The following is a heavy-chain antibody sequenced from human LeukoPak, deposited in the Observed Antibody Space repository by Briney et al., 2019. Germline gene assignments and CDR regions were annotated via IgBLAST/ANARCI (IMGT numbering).Heavy chain of an antibody. CDR3: ASIAVAGKGYYYYYYYMDV. Sequence: SETLSLTCSVSDDSLSRSVFVWGWIRQTPGEGLEYIGSIAYTGATNYNPSPKSRVTISVDTSKNQFSLKLSSVTAADTAVYYCASIAVAGKGYYYYYYYMDVWGKGTTVTISS. D-gene: IGHD6-19*01. CDR1: DDSLSRSVFV. J-gene: IGHJ6*03. V-gene: IGHV4-39*07. CDR2: IAYTGAT.